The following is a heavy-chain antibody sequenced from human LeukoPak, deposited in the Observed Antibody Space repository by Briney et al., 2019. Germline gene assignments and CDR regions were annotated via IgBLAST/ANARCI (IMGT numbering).Heavy chain of an antibody. CDR3: ARQLPTAAADTRGYFDY. CDR1: GGSISIISSSTYY. Sequence: SETLSLTCTVSGGSISIISSSTYYWGWIRQAPGKGLEWIGGLYYGENSHYNPSLKSRATLSVATSNNQFSLKLTSVTAADAAVYFCARQLPTAAADTRGYFDYWGQGTVVTVSS. CDR2: LYYGENS. D-gene: IGHD6-25*01. V-gene: IGHV4-39*01. J-gene: IGHJ4*02.